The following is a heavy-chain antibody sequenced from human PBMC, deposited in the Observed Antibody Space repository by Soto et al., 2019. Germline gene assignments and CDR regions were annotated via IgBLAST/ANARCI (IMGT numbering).Heavy chain of an antibody. Sequence: QVQLQESGPGLVKPSATLTLTCSVSGASISGSYWSWIRQPPGKGLEWIGYIIYSGTPNYNPSLKSRVTFSLDTAKAQFSLTVTSVTPAYTAVYYCARGRLNNLGLAFDIWGQGAIVIVSS. CDR3: ARGRLNNLGLAFDI. V-gene: IGHV4-59*01. CDR1: GASISGSY. D-gene: IGHD1-26*01. J-gene: IGHJ3*02. CDR2: IIYSGTP.